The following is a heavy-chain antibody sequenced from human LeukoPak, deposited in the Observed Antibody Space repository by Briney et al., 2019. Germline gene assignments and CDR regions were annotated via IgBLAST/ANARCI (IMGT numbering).Heavy chain of an antibody. D-gene: IGHD3-22*01. CDR2: IKHDGSET. V-gene: IGHV3-7*03. J-gene: IGHJ4*02. Sequence: GGSLRLSCAASGFTFTTFWKTWLRQAPGKGPEWVANIKHDGSETDYLDSVKGRFTISRDNSKNTLYLQMNSLRAEDTAVYYCAKRDSSGYYYFDYWGQGTLVTVSS. CDR3: AKRDSSGYYYFDY. CDR1: GFTFTTFW.